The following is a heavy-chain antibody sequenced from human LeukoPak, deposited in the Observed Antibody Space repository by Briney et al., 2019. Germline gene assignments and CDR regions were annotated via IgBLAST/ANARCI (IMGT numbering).Heavy chain of an antibody. CDR1: GGTFSSYA. CDR2: IIPILGIA. Sequence: SVKVSCKASGGTFSSYAISWVRQAPGQGLEWMGRIIPILGIANYAQKFQGRVTITADKSTSTAYMGLSSLRSEDTAVYYCQIGRGYEDYWGQGTLVTVSS. V-gene: IGHV1-69*04. J-gene: IGHJ4*02. D-gene: IGHD5-12*01. CDR3: QIGRGYEDY.